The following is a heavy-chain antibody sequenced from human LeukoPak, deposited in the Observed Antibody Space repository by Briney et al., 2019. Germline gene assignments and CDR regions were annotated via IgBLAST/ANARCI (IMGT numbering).Heavy chain of an antibody. J-gene: IGHJ4*02. CDR2: INSDGSST. CDR3: ARGVIQNKHLDY. D-gene: IGHD3-16*02. Sequence: GGSLRLSCAASGFTFSSNWMHWVRQAPGKGLVWVSRINSDGSSTSYADSVKGRFTISRDNAKNTLYLQMNSLRAEDTAVYYCARGVIQNKHLDYWGQGTLVTVSS. V-gene: IGHV3-74*01. CDR1: GFTFSSNW.